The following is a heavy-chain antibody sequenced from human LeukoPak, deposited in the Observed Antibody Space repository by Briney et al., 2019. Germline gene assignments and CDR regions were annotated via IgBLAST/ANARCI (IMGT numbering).Heavy chain of an antibody. CDR3: ARSSPRIAAAGTSIVWYFDL. CDR1: GGSISSYY. Sequence: SETLSLTCTVSGGSISSYYWSWIRQPPGKGLEWIGYIYYSGSTNYNPSLKSRVTISVDTSKNQFSLKLSSVTAADTAVYYCARSSPRIAAAGTSIVWYFDLWGRGTLVTVSS. CDR2: IYYSGST. J-gene: IGHJ2*01. V-gene: IGHV4-59*12. D-gene: IGHD6-13*01.